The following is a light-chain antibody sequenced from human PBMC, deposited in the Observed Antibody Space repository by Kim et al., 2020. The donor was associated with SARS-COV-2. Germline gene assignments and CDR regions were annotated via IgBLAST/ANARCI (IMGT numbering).Light chain of an antibody. Sequence: DIQMTQSPSSLSASVGDRVTITCRASQSISSYLNWYQQKPGKAPNLLIYAASSLQGGVPSRFSGSGSGTDFTLTISSLQPADFATYYCQQSYSTPFTFGPGTKVDIK. J-gene: IGKJ3*01. CDR2: AAS. CDR3: QQSYSTPFT. V-gene: IGKV1-39*01. CDR1: QSISSY.